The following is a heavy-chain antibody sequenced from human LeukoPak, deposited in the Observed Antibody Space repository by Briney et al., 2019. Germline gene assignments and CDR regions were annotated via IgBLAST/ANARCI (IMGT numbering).Heavy chain of an antibody. J-gene: IGHJ4*02. Sequence: SEALSLTCAVYGGSFSGYYWSWIRQPPGKGLEWIGEINHSGSTNYNPSLKSRVTISVDTSKNQFSLKLSSVTAADTAVYYCARLYSTGPFDYWGQGTLVTVSS. CDR3: ARLYSTGPFDY. CDR1: GGSFSGYY. CDR2: INHSGST. V-gene: IGHV4-34*01. D-gene: IGHD6-25*01.